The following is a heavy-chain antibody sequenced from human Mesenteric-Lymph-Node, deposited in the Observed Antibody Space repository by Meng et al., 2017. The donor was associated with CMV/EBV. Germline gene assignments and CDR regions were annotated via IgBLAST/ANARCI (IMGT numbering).Heavy chain of an antibody. Sequence: GESLKISCAASGFTFSSYWMHWVRQAPGKGLVWVSRINSDGSSTSYADSVKGRFTISRDNAKNSLYLQMNSLRAEDTALYYCARGGIWDSTSIPFDPWGQGTLVTVSS. CDR2: INSDGSST. D-gene: IGHD2-2*01. CDR1: GFTFSSYW. CDR3: ARGGIWDSTSIPFDP. J-gene: IGHJ5*02. V-gene: IGHV3-74*01.